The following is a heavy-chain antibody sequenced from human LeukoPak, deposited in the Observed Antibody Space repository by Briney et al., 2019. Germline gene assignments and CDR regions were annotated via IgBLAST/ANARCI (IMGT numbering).Heavy chain of an antibody. V-gene: IGHV4-61*01. CDR3: ARVLATVTTGGMDV. D-gene: IGHD4-17*01. CDR1: GGSVSSGWYY. J-gene: IGHJ6*04. Sequence: KPSETLSLTFTVSGGSVSSGWYYWSWIRQPPGKGLEWLGYIYYSGSTNYNPSLKSRVTISVDTSKNQFSLKLSSVTAADTAVYYCARVLATVTTGGMDVWGKGTTVTVSS. CDR2: IYYSGST.